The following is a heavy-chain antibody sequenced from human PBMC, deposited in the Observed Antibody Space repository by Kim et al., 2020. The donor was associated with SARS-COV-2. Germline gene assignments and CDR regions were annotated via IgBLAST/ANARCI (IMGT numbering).Heavy chain of an antibody. CDR2: INTNTGNP. J-gene: IGHJ6*02. CDR1: GYTFTSYA. CDR3: ARGIAVAGTYYGMDV. D-gene: IGHD6-19*01. Sequence: ASVKVSCKASGYTFTSYAMNWVRQAPGQGLEWMGWINTNTGNPTYAQGFTGRFVFSLDTSVSTAYLQISSLKAEDTAVYYCARGIAVAGTYYGMDVRGQGTTVTVSS. V-gene: IGHV7-4-1*02.